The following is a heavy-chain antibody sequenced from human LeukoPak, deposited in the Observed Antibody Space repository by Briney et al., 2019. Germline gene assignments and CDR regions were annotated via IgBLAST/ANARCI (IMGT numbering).Heavy chain of an antibody. V-gene: IGHV4-59*01. D-gene: IGHD1-26*01. CDR3: GRDRRGSFYTFDL. J-gene: IGHJ3*01. CDR2: VSLTGAT. Sequence: PSETLSLTCSVTGASINGYFWNWVRQTPEKGLEWIGYVSLTGATTSNPTLNGRVSITIDTSKSQNSLTMTSVTAADSALYYCGRDRRGSFYTFDLWGPGTIVCVS. CDR1: GASINGYF.